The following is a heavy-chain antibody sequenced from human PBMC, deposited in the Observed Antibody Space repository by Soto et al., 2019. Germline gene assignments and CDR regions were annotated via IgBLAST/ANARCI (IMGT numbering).Heavy chain of an antibody. CDR1: GYSFTSYW. J-gene: IGHJ6*02. Sequence: LKISCKGSGYSFTSYWIGWVRQMPGKGLEWMGIIYPGDSDTRYSPSFQGQVTISADKSISTAYLQWSSLKASDTAMYYCARHHLNYDYVWGSYRTVGGMDVWGQGTTVTVSS. CDR3: ARHHLNYDYVWGSYRTVGGMDV. D-gene: IGHD3-16*02. V-gene: IGHV5-51*01. CDR2: IYPGDSDT.